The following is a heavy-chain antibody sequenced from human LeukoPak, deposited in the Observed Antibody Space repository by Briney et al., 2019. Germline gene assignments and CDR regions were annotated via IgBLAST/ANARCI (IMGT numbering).Heavy chain of an antibody. CDR2: IKQDGTEK. CDR3: VVRPYTLF. D-gene: IGHD2-2*01. Sequence: GGSMRLSCAASGFTFSDYWLSWVRQAPGKGLEWVANIKQDGTEKNYVDSVKGRFTISRDNTRNSLYLQMNSLRANDMAVYYGVVRPYTLFWGQGNLGSVSS. V-gene: IGHV3-7*01. CDR1: GFTFSDYW. J-gene: IGHJ1*01.